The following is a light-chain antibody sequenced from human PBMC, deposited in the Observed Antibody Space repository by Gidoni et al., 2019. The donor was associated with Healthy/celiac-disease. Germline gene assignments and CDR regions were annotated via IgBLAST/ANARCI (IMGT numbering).Light chain of an antibody. J-gene: IGKJ4*01. CDR1: QGISSY. CDR2: AAS. CDR3: QQYYSYPLT. Sequence: AIRMTQSPSSLSASTGDRVTITCRASQGISSYLAWYQQKPGKAPKLLIYAASPLQSGVPSRFSGSGSGTDFTLTFSCLQSEDFATYYCQQYYSYPLTFGGGTKVEIK. V-gene: IGKV1-8*01.